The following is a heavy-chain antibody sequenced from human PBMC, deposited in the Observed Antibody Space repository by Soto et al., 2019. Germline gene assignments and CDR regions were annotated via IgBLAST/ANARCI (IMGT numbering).Heavy chain of an antibody. D-gene: IGHD2-2*01. V-gene: IGHV1-2*04. J-gene: IGHJ3*02. CDR1: GYTFTGYY. CDR3: ARDQLSAYSSTSCYLSLAFDI. CDR2: INPNSGGT. Sequence: ASVKVSCKASGYTFTGYYMHWVRQAPGQGLEWMGWINPNSGGTNYAQKFQGWVTMTRDTSISTAYMELSRLRSDDTAVYYCARDQLSAYSSTSCYLSLAFDIWGQGTMVTVSS.